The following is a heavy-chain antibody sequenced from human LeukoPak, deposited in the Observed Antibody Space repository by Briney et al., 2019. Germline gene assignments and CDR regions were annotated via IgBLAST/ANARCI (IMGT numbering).Heavy chain of an antibody. V-gene: IGHV3-7*03. CDR3: AKDAQPRSRWFDP. Sequence: GGSLRLSCAASGFIFKDYWMIWVRQAPGKGLEWVSNIKQDGSEKYYVDSVKGRFTISRDNAKNSLYLQMNTLRAEDTAMYYCAKDAQPRSRWFDPWGQGTLVTVSS. CDR2: IKQDGSEK. CDR1: GFIFKDYW. D-gene: IGHD3-16*01. J-gene: IGHJ5*02.